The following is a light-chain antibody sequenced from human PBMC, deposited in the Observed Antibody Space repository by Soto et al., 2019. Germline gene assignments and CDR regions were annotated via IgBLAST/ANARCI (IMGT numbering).Light chain of an antibody. V-gene: IGLV1-47*01. CDR2: RTD. Sequence: QSVLTQPPSASGTPGQRVTISCSGSSSNIGSNYVYWYQQVPGTAPKLLIYRTDQRPSGVPDRFSASKPGASASLVISGLRSEYEADYYCVAWDGSLNSLLFGGGTKVTVL. CDR3: VAWDGSLNSLL. J-gene: IGLJ2*01. CDR1: SSNIGSNY.